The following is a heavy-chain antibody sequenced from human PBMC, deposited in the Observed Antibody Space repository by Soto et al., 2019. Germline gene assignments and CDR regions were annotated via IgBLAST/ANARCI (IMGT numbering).Heavy chain of an antibody. D-gene: IGHD6-6*01. CDR2: INPNSGGT. Sequence: VASVKVSCKASGYTFTGYYMHWVRQAPGQGLEWMGWINPNSGGTNYAQKFQGRVTMTRDTSISTAYMELSRLRSDDTAVYYCARGMQKLSYYYGMDVWGQGTTVTVYS. CDR1: GYTFTGYY. V-gene: IGHV1-2*02. CDR3: ARGMQKLSYYYGMDV. J-gene: IGHJ6*02.